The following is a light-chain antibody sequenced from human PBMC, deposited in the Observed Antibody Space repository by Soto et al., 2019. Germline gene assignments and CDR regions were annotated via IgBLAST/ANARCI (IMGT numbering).Light chain of an antibody. V-gene: IGKV3-15*01. J-gene: IGKJ3*01. CDR1: QSVSSN. CDR3: QQYNNWPPIT. Sequence: EIVMTQSPATLSVSPGERATLSCRASQSVSSNLAWYQQKPGQAPRRLIYGASTRATGIPARFSGSGSGTEFTLTISSLQSEDFAVDYCQQYNNWPPITVGPGTKVDIK. CDR2: GAS.